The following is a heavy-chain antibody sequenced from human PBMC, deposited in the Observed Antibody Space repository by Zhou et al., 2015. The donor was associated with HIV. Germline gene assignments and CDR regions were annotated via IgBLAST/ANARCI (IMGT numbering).Heavy chain of an antibody. CDR2: INPSGGST. CDR1: GYTFTSYY. D-gene: IGHD4-17*01. V-gene: IGHV1-46*01. J-gene: IGHJ2*01. CDR3: ARDFTSERQYGDYDVFRYFDL. Sequence: QVQLVQSGAEVKKPGASVKVSCKASGYTFTSYYMHWVRQAPGQGLEWMGIINPSGGSTSYAQKFQGRVTMTRDTSTSTVYMELSSLRSEDTAVYYCARDFTSERQYGDYDVFRYFDLWGRGTLVTVSS.